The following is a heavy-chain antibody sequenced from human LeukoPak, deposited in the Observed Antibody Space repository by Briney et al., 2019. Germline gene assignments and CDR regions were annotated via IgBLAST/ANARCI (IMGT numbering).Heavy chain of an antibody. V-gene: IGHV4-39*01. CDR1: GGSISGTNSY. CDR3: ARHEYSGSYYGLSWFDP. D-gene: IGHD1-26*01. J-gene: IGHJ5*02. CDR2: IYFSGST. Sequence: SETLSLTCIVSGGSISGTNSYWAWIRQPAGKGLEWIGSIYFSGSTFYKSSLESRLNMSVDMSKNQFSLKVRSVTAADTAVYYCARHEYSGSYYGLSWFDPWGQGTLVTVSS.